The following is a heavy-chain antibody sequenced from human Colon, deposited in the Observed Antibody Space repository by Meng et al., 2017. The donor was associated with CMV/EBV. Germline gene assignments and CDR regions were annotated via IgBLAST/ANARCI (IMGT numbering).Heavy chain of an antibody. D-gene: IGHD4-17*01. CDR3: ARGTDYGDYYS. V-gene: IGHV4-61*02. CDR1: CGSISLGCHY. Sequence: CPVSCGSISLGCHYWNWIRQPAGKGLEWIGRIYTSGSTDYNPSLGGRATITIDTSTNQFSLKVSSVTAADTAVYYCARGTDYGDYYSWGQGTLVTVSS. J-gene: IGHJ4*02. CDR2: IYTSGST.